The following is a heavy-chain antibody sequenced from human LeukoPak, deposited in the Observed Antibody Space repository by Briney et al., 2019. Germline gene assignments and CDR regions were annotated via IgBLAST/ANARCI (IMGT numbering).Heavy chain of an antibody. D-gene: IGHD3-22*01. Sequence: PSETLSLTCAVYGGSFSGYYWSWIRQPPGKGLEWIGEINHSGSTNYNPSLKSRVTISVDTPKNQFSLKLSSVTAADTAVYYCARGDSSGPDVPRYFDYWGQGTLVTVSS. CDR1: GGSFSGYY. J-gene: IGHJ4*02. CDR3: ARGDSSGPDVPRYFDY. CDR2: INHSGST. V-gene: IGHV4-34*01.